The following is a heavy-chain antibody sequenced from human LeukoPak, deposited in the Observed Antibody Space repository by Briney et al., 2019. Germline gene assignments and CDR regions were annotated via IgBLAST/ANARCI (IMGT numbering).Heavy chain of an antibody. CDR1: GVSISGYY. D-gene: IGHD3-10*01. CDR3: AGGSGSYQP. Sequence: PSETLSLTCTVSGVSISGYYWSWIRQPPGKGLEYIGYIYYTGSTNYNPSLERRVTISVDTSKNQFSLKLSSVTAADTAVYYCAGGSGSYQPWGQGTLVTVSS. CDR2: IYYTGST. J-gene: IGHJ5*02. V-gene: IGHV4-59*08.